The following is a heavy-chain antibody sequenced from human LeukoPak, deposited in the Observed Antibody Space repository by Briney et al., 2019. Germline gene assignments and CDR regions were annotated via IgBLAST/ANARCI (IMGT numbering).Heavy chain of an antibody. CDR1: GGSFSGYY. CDR3: ARIVVVVAAYYYYGMDV. D-gene: IGHD2-15*01. V-gene: IGHV4-34*01. Sequence: SETLSLTCAVYGGSFSGYYWSWIRQPPGKGLEWIGEINHSGSTNYNPSLKSRVTISVDTSKNQFSLKLSSVTAADTAVYYCARIVVVVAAYYYYGMDVWGQGTTVTVSS. CDR2: INHSGST. J-gene: IGHJ6*02.